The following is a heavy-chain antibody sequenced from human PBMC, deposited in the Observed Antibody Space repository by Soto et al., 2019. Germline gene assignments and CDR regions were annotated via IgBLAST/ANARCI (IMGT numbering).Heavy chain of an antibody. CDR1: GVSFGSYY. J-gene: IGHJ4*02. Sequence: PSETLSLTCTVSGVSFGSYYWSWIRQPPGKGLEWIGYIHYSGITSYNPSLKSRVAISVETSKNQFSLKLSSVTAADTAVYYCVKLCVMLPACTCDYWGQGILVTVSS. D-gene: IGHD2-2*01. CDR3: VKLCVMLPACTCDY. CDR2: IHYSGIT. V-gene: IGHV4-59*08.